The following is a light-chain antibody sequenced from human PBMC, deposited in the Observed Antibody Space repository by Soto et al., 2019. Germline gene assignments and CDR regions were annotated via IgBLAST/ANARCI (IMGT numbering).Light chain of an antibody. J-gene: IGKJ3*01. CDR2: GAS. CDR3: QQYVSSPFT. V-gene: IGKV3-20*01. CDR1: QSVSSSF. Sequence: EIVLTQSPGTLSLSPGETATLSCRASQSVSSSFLAWYQQKPGQAPRLLIYGASSRATGIPDRISGSGSGTDFTLTISRLEPEDFAVYYCQQYVSSPFTFGPGTNVDI.